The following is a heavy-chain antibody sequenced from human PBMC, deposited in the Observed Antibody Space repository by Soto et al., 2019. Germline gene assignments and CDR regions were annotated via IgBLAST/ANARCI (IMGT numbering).Heavy chain of an antibody. CDR1: GFTFSSYG. CDR3: ARANQYSSGWYYYGMDV. J-gene: IGHJ6*02. V-gene: IGHV3-33*01. CDR2: IWYDGSNK. Sequence: PGGSLRLSCAASGFTFSSYGMHWVRQAPGKGLEWVAVIWYDGSNKYYADSVKGRFTISRDNSKNTLYLQMNSLRAEDTAVYYCARANQYSSGWYYYGMDVWGQGTTVTVSS. D-gene: IGHD6-19*01.